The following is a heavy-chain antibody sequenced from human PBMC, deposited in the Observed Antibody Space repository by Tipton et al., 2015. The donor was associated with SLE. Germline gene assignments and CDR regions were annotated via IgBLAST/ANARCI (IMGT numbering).Heavy chain of an antibody. V-gene: IGHV4-34*01. Sequence: TLSLTCAVYGGSFSGYYWGWIRQPPGKGLEWIGSIYYSGSTYYNPPLKSRVTISVDTSKNQFSLKLSSVTAADTAVYYCARELRIVGAKDWFDPWGQGTLVTVSS. D-gene: IGHD1-26*01. CDR3: ARELRIVGAKDWFDP. CDR1: GGSFSGYY. CDR2: IYYSGST. J-gene: IGHJ5*02.